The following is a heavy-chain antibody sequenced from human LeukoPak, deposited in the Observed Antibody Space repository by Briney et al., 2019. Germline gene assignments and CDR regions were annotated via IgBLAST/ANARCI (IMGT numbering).Heavy chain of an antibody. CDR1: GYTFTAYY. CDR3: ARVEGSAATRGD. D-gene: IGHD1-7*01. Sequence: ASVKVSRKASGYTFTAYYVHWVRQAPGQGLEWMGLIKHNSGGTIYAQMFQGRVTMTRDTSISTAYMELSRLTSDDTAVYYCARVEGSAATRGDWGQGTLVTVSS. V-gene: IGHV1-2*02. CDR2: IKHNSGGT. J-gene: IGHJ4*02.